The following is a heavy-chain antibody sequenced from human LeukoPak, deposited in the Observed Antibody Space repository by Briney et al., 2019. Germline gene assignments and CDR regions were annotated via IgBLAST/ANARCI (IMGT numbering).Heavy chain of an antibody. CDR1: GGSFSGYY. CDR2: VNHSGST. Sequence: SETLSLTCAVYGGSFSGYYWSWIRQPPGKGLEWISDVNHSGSTNYNPSLKSRVTISADTSKNQFSLKLSSVTAADTAVYHCARVLSIVVVPGATFWFDPWGQGTLVTVSS. D-gene: IGHD2-2*01. CDR3: ARVLSIVVVPGATFWFDP. J-gene: IGHJ5*02. V-gene: IGHV4-34*01.